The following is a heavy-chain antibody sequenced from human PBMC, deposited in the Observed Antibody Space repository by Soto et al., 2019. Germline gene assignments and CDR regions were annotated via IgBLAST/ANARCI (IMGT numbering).Heavy chain of an antibody. CDR1: GGSISSYY. D-gene: IGHD6-19*01. J-gene: IGHJ3*02. V-gene: IGHV4-59*01. CDR2: IYYSGST. Sequence: SETLSLTCTVSGGSISSYYWSWIRQPPGKGLEWIGYIYYSGSTNYNPSLKSRVTISVDTSKNQFSLKLSSVTAADTAVYYCAREGKWLVHASAFDTWGQGTMVTVS. CDR3: AREGKWLVHASAFDT.